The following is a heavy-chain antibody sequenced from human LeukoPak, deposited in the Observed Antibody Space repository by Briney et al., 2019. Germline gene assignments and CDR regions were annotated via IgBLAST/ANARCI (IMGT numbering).Heavy chain of an antibody. CDR3: AKDMSTGWYGGPDY. Sequence: GGSLRLSCAASGFAFSNYAMNWVRQAPGRGLEWVSSISGSGYTTHYADSVQGRFTISRDNSNNTLYLQMNSLRVEDTAVYYCAKDMSTGWYGGPDYWGQGTLVTVSS. CDR1: GFAFSNYA. J-gene: IGHJ4*02. V-gene: IGHV3-23*01. D-gene: IGHD3-10*01. CDR2: ISGSGYTT.